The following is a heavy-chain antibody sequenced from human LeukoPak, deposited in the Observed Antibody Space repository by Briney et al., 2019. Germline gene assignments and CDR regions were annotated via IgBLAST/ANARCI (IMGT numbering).Heavy chain of an antibody. Sequence: SETLSLTCAVYGGSFSGYYWSWIRQPPGKGLEWIGEINHSGSTNNNPSLKSRVAISVDTSKNQFSLKLSSVTAADTAVYYCARGLSHQEPFNFDYWGQGTLVTVSS. CDR2: INHSGST. V-gene: IGHV4-34*01. J-gene: IGHJ4*02. CDR3: ARGLSHQEPFNFDY. CDR1: GGSFSGYY.